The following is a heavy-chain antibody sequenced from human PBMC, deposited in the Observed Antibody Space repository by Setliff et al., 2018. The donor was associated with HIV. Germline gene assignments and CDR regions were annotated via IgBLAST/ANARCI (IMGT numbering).Heavy chain of an antibody. D-gene: IGHD1-1*01. V-gene: IGHV5-51*01. CDR3: ARSTLPGLDTTVWHFDP. Sequence: PGESLKISCKASGYSFTAHWIVWVRQMPGKGLEWVGIIHPGDLGTNYNPSFQGHVTISADRSTTTVFLEWASLEASDTAVYFCARSTLPGLDTTVWHFDPWGQGTLVTVSS. CDR1: GYSFTAHW. J-gene: IGHJ5*02. CDR2: IHPGDLGT.